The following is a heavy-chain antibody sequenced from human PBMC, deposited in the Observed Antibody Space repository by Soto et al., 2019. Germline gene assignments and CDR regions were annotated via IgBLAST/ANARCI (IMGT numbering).Heavy chain of an antibody. CDR2: ISSSSSTI. V-gene: IGHV3-48*02. CDR3: ARLPDSGYDLSYFDY. CDR1: GFTFSSYS. D-gene: IGHD5-12*01. J-gene: IGHJ4*02. Sequence: EVQLVESGGGLVQPGGSLRLSCAASGFTFSSYSMNWVRQAPGKGLEWVSYISSSSSTIYYADSVKGRFTISRDNAKNSLYLQMNSLRDEDTAVYYCARLPDSGYDLSYFDYWGQGTLVTVSS.